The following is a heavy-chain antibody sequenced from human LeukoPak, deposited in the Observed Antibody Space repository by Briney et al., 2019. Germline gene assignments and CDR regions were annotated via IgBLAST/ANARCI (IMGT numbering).Heavy chain of an antibody. V-gene: IGHV4-59*12. D-gene: IGHD3-10*01. CDR3: ARRSYYYGSGSYYKRGPFDY. CDR1: GGSISSYY. J-gene: IGHJ4*02. Sequence: PSETLSLTCTVSGGSISSYYWSWIRQPPGKGLEWIGYIYYSGSTNYNPSLKSRVTISVDTSKNQFSLKLSSVTAADTAVYYCARRSYYYGSGSYYKRGPFDYWGQGTLVTVSS. CDR2: IYYSGST.